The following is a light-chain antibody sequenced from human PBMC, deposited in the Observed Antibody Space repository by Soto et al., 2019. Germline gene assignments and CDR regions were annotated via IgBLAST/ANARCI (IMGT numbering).Light chain of an antibody. V-gene: IGKV1-33*01. CDR1: QDIKNY. CDR3: QHYNSYSEA. CDR2: DAS. J-gene: IGKJ1*01. Sequence: DIVITQSPSSLSASVGDRVTITCQASQDIKNYLNWYQQKSGKAPKLLIYDASDLETGGPSRFSGSGSGTEFTLTISSLQPDDFATYYCQHYNSYSEAFGQGTKVDIK.